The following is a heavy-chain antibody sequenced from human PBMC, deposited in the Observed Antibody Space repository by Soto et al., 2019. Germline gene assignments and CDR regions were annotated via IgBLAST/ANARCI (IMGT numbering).Heavy chain of an antibody. J-gene: IGHJ4*02. CDR1: GFTFSSYG. V-gene: IGHV3-33*01. CDR2: IWYDGSNK. D-gene: IGHD3-10*01. CDR3: ASSDYYGSGSYYRPLDY. Sequence: GGSLRLSCAASGFTFSSYGMHWVRQAPGKGLEWVAVIWYDGSNKYYADSVKGRFTISRDNSKNTLYLQMNSLRAEDTAVYYCASSDYYGSGSYYRPLDYWGQRTLVTVSS.